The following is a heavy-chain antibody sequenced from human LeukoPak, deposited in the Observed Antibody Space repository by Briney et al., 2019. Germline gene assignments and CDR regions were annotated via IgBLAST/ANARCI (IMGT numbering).Heavy chain of an antibody. CDR2: IYYSGST. Sequence: HSETLSLTCTVSGGSISSGGYYWSWIRQHPGKGLEWIGYIYYSGSTYYNPSLKSRVTISVDTSKNQFSLKLSSVTAADTAVYYCARTLTTLGWFDPWGQGTLVTVSS. CDR3: ARTLTTLGWFDP. D-gene: IGHD3-16*01. V-gene: IGHV4-31*03. J-gene: IGHJ5*02. CDR1: GGSISSGGYY.